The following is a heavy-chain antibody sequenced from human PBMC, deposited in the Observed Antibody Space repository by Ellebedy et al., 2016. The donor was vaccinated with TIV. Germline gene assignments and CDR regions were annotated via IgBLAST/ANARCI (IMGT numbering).Heavy chain of an antibody. D-gene: IGHD4-17*01. V-gene: IGHV3-7*01. J-gene: IGHJ5*02. Sequence: GGSLRLSCAASGFNFNSYWMGWVRQAPGKGLKWVANIYQDGSEKYYVDSAKGRFTISRDNPKKSLFLQMNSLRAEDTAVYYCARRGSYGDYAVQVNSWFDRWGRGTLVSVSS. CDR2: IYQDGSEK. CDR3: ARRGSYGDYAVQVNSWFDR. CDR1: GFNFNSYW.